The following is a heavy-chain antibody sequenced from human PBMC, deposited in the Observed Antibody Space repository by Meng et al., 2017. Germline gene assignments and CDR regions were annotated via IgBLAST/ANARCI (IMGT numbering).Heavy chain of an antibody. V-gene: IGHV3-21*01. CDR1: GFTFSSYS. D-gene: IGHD3-10*01. CDR3: ARAMPMVRGVMGAFDI. Sequence: GESLKISCAASGFTFSSYSMNWVRQAPGKGLEWVSSISSSSSYIYYADSVKGRFTIYRDNAKNSLYLQMNSLRAEDTAVYYCARAMPMVRGVMGAFDIWGQGTMVTVSS. CDR2: ISSSSSYI. J-gene: IGHJ3*02.